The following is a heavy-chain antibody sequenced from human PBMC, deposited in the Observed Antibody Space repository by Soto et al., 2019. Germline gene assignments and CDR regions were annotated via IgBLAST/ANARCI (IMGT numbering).Heavy chain of an antibody. V-gene: IGHV4-39*01. CDR2: IYYSGST. CDR1: GGSISSSSYY. Sequence: PSETLSLTCTVSGGSISSSSYYWGWIRQPPGKGLEWIGSIYYSGSTYYNPSLKSRVTISVDTSKNQFSLKLSSVTAADTAVYYCAGQYSSSWGSVDYWGQGTLVTVSS. J-gene: IGHJ4*02. CDR3: AGQYSSSWGSVDY. D-gene: IGHD6-13*01.